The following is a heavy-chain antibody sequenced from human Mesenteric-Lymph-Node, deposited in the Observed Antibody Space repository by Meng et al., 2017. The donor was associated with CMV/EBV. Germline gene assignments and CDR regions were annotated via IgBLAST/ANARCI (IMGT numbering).Heavy chain of an antibody. Sequence: GGSLRLSCAASGFTFSSYSMNWVRQAPGKGLEWVSSISSSSSYIYYADSVKGRFTISRDNAKNSLYLQMNSLRAEDTAVYYCARAGYDSSGYYSFDYWGQGTLVTVSS. J-gene: IGHJ4*02. D-gene: IGHD3-22*01. CDR1: GFTFSSYS. CDR3: ARAGYDSSGYYSFDY. CDR2: ISSSSSYI. V-gene: IGHV3-21*01.